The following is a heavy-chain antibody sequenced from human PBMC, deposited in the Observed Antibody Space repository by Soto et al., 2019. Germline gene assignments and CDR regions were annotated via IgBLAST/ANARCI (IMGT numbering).Heavy chain of an antibody. CDR3: AHWDSNNGLDV. V-gene: IGHV2-5*02. D-gene: IGHD1-1*01. Sequence: QITLRESGPTLVKPTQTLTLTCTVSGFSLSTSGMGVGWIRQPPGKALECLAIIYWDYATTYIPSLKNRLTVTKDTYKHQLVLRKTTMDPVDRAPCSCAHWDSNNGLDVWGQGTTVA. J-gene: IGHJ6*02. CDR2: IYWDYAT. CDR1: GFSLSTSGMG.